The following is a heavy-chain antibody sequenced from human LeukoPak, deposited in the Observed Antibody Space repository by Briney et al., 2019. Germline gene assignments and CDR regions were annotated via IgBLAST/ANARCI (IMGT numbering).Heavy chain of an antibody. D-gene: IGHD3-16*01. J-gene: IGHJ4*02. V-gene: IGHV3-7*05. Sequence: PGGSLRLSCAASGFTFSSSWMNWVRQAPGKGLEWVANIKPDGSGKFYVDSVKGRFTISRDNAKNSLYLQMNSLRAEDTAVYYCAFYGHWGQGTLVTVSS. CDR3: AFYGH. CDR1: GFTFSSSW. CDR2: IKPDGSGK.